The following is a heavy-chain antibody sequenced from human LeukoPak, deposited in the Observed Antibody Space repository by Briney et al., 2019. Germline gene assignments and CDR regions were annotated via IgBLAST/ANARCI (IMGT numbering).Heavy chain of an antibody. CDR1: GFTFSSYA. CDR2: ISYDGSNK. V-gene: IGHV3-30-3*01. D-gene: IGHD3-16*02. CDR3: AIGDSLGELSSSFEY. J-gene: IGHJ4*02. Sequence: PGGSLRLSCAASGFTFSSYAMHWVRQAPGKGLEWVAVISYDGSNKYYADSVKGRFTVSRDNSKNTLYLQINSLRAEDTAVYYCAIGDSLGELSSSFEYWGQGTLVTVSS.